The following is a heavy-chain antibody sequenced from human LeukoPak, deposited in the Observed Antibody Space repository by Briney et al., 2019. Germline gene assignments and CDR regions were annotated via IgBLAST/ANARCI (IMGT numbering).Heavy chain of an antibody. CDR2: IGTAGDT. CDR3: ARGSSSWYYYYGMDV. CDR1: GFTFSSYD. D-gene: IGHD6-13*01. J-gene: IGHJ6*02. Sequence: PGRSLRLSCAASGFTFSSYDMHWVRQATGKGLEWVSAIGTAGDTYYPGSVKGRFTISRENAKNSLYLQMNSLRAGDTAVYYCARGSSSWYYYYGMDVWGQGTTVTVSS. V-gene: IGHV3-13*01.